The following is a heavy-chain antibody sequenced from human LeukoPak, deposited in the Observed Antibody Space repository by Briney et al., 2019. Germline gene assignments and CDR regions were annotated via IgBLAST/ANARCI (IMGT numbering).Heavy chain of an antibody. D-gene: IGHD3-10*01. CDR1: EFTFNDYG. CDR3: AKDLSWFGGSLATFGY. J-gene: IGHJ4*02. CDR2: ISGRGRST. V-gene: IGHV3-23*01. Sequence: GGSLRLSCAASEFTFNDYGMSWVRQAPGKGLEWVSTISGRGRSTYYADSVKGRFIISRDNSKNTLHLQMNSLRTEDTAVYYCAKDLSWFGGSLATFGYWGQGTLATVSS.